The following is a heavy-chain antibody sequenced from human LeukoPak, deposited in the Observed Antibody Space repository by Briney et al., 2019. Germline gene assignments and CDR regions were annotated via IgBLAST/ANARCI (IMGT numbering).Heavy chain of an antibody. Sequence: SETLSLTCAVSGASISGSGYYLGWIRQPPGKGLEWIGNIYYTGNTYYNASLQSRVTISIDTSKNQFSLRLNSVTAADTAVYYCARQTGSGLFILPGGQGTLVTVSS. V-gene: IGHV4-39*01. D-gene: IGHD3/OR15-3a*01. CDR2: IYYTGNT. CDR3: ARQTGSGLFILP. J-gene: IGHJ4*02. CDR1: GASISGSGYY.